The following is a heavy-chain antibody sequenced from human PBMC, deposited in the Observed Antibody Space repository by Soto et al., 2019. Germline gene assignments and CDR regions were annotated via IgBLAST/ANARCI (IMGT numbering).Heavy chain of an antibody. D-gene: IGHD2-8*01. CDR1: GYSFTSYW. Sequence: GESLKISCKGSGYSFTSYWIGWVRQMPGKGLEWMGIIYPGDSDTRYSPSFQGQVTISADKSISTAYLQWSSLKASDTAMYYCARLTGEYSWANWFDPWGQGTLVTVSS. CDR3: ARLTGEYSWANWFDP. CDR2: IYPGDSDT. J-gene: IGHJ5*02. V-gene: IGHV5-51*01.